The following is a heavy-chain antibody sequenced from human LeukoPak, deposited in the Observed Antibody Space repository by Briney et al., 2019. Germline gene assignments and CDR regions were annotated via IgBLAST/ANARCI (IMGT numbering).Heavy chain of an antibody. CDR2: VYHSGTT. Sequence: PSETLSLTCTVSGGSISSGGYYWSWIRQPPGKGLEWIGYVYHSGTTNYNPSLKSRVSMSVDTSKNQFSLKLTSVTAADTAVYYCARHGIASDGARLFDYWGRGTLVTVSS. CDR3: ARHGIASDGARLFDY. J-gene: IGHJ4*02. D-gene: IGHD4-17*01. V-gene: IGHV4-30-2*01. CDR1: GGSISSGGYY.